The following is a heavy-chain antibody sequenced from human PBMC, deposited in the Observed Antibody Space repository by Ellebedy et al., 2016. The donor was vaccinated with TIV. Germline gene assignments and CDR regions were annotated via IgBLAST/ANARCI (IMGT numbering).Heavy chain of an antibody. Sequence: PGGSLRLSCAASGFTFSNAWMNWVRQAPGKGLEWVGRIKSKTDGGTTDYAAPVKGRFTISRDDSKNTLYLQMNSLKTEDTAVYYCTTDSDQSRSWIQLRGEVDVWGQGTTVTVSS. CDR3: TTDSDQSRSWIQLRGEVDV. V-gene: IGHV3-15*07. J-gene: IGHJ6*02. CDR1: GFTFSNAW. CDR2: IKSKTDGGTT. D-gene: IGHD5-18*01.